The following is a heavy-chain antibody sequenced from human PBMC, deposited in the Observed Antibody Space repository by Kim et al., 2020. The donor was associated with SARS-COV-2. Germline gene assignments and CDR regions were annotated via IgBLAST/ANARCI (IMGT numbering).Heavy chain of an antibody. D-gene: IGHD2-15*01. V-gene: IGHV4-39*01. CDR1: GGSISSSTYY. CDR2: IYYSGST. J-gene: IGHJ4*02. CDR3: AIFRSGYLPY. Sequence: SETLSLTCTVSGGSISSSTYYWGWIRQPPGKGLEWIGTIYYSGSTYYNPSLKSRLTISVDTSKNQFSLKLSSVTAADTAIYYCAIFRSGYLPYWGQGTLVTVSS.